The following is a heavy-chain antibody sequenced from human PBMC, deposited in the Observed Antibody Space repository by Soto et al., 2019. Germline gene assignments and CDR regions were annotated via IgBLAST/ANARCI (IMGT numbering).Heavy chain of an antibody. V-gene: IGHV3-48*02. D-gene: IGHD2-21*01. Sequence: PGGSLRLSCTASGFSVSDYSVNWVRQAPGKGLEWISYISSTGDLILYADSVKGRFTIARDIAKNSLYLQMDSRRDGDSAVYYCATWAIAVGGEGFWGQGTLVTVSS. CDR1: GFSVSDYS. J-gene: IGHJ4*02. CDR2: ISSTGDLI. CDR3: ATWAIAVGGEGF.